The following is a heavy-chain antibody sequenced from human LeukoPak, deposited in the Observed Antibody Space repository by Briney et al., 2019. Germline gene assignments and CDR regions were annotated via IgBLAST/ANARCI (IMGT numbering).Heavy chain of an antibody. CDR2: IYSDGST. J-gene: IGHJ4*02. CDR3: AKKGATTGDFDY. Sequence: GGSLRLSCAASGFIVSGDFMSWVRQAPGKGLEWVSVIYSDGSTYYADSVKGRFTISRDNSKNTLYLQMNSLRAEDTAVYYCAKKGATTGDFDYWGQGTLVTVSS. V-gene: IGHV3-53*01. CDR1: GFIVSGDF. D-gene: IGHD1-26*01.